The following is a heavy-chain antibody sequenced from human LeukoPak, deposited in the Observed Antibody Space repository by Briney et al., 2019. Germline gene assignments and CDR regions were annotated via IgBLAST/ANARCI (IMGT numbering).Heavy chain of an antibody. CDR2: INPNSGGT. Sequence: ASVKVSCKASGYTFTGYYMHWVRQAPGQGLEWMGWINPNSGGTNYAQKFQGRVTMTRDTSINTAYMELSRLRSDDTAVYYCARGSRQQLVCLYFDYWGQGTLVTVSS. CDR3: ARGSRQQLVCLYFDY. D-gene: IGHD6-13*01. CDR1: GYTFTGYY. V-gene: IGHV1-2*02. J-gene: IGHJ4*02.